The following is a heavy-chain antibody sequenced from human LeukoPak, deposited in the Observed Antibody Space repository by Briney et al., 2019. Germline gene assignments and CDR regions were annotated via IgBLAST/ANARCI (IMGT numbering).Heavy chain of an antibody. J-gene: IGHJ5*02. D-gene: IGHD2-2*02. CDR3: ARDVRDCSSKRCSTYTWFDP. V-gene: IGHV1-69*05. CDR1: GFTFSSYA. CDR2: IIPICGTA. Sequence: ASVKVSCKASGFTFSSYAISWVRQAPGQGLEWMGGIIPICGTANYAQKVQGRVTITTDESTSTAYMELSSLRSEDTAVYYCARDVRDCSSKRCSTYTWFDPWGEGTLVTVSS.